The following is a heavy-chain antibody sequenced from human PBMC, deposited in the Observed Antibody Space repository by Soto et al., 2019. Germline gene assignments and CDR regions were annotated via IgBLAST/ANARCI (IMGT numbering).Heavy chain of an antibody. CDR3: AKDQFGDSSAFDY. D-gene: IGHD6-19*01. V-gene: IGHV3-23*01. J-gene: IGHJ4*02. CDR1: GFTFSSYA. CDR2: ISGSGGSA. Sequence: GGSLRLSCAASGFTFSSYAMSWVRQAPGKGLEWVSAISGSGGSAYYADSVKGRFTISRDNSKNTLYLQMNGLRAEDTAVYYCAKDQFGDSSAFDYWGQGTLVTVSS.